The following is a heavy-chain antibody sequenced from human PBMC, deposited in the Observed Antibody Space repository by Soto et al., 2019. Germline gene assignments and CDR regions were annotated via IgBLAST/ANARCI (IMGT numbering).Heavy chain of an antibody. CDR3: ARVRDPHLDHYGLDV. CDR1: GFTFNVYG. V-gene: IGHV1-69*06. D-gene: IGHD3-10*01. CDR2: LIPIYDEP. J-gene: IGHJ6*02. Sequence: QVQLVQSGAEVKNPGSSVRVSCKTSGFTFNVYGIHWVRQAPGQGLEWMGGLIPIYDEPHYAQKFQGRVTITADKSTATVYLELNSLRSEDTAVYFCARVRDPHLDHYGLDVWGQGTTVTVSS.